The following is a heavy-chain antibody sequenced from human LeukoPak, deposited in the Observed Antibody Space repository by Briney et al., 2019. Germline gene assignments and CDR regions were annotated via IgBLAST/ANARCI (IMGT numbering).Heavy chain of an antibody. J-gene: IGHJ4*02. V-gene: IGHV3-30-3*01. CDR2: ISYDGSNK. D-gene: IGHD1-1*01. CDR1: GFTFSSYA. Sequence: GRSLRLSCAASGFTFSSYAMHWVRQAPGKGLEWVAVISYDGSNKYYADSVKGRFTISRDNSKNTLYLQMNSLRAEDTAVYYCAKGHSAHGTGFDYWGQGTLVIVSS. CDR3: AKGHSAHGTGFDY.